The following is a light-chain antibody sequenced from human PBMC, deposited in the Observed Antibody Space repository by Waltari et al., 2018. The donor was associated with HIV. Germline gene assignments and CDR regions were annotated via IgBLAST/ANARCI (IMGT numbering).Light chain of an antibody. Sequence: QSALTQPASVSGSPGQSIVLPCTGSPSDIGHYDYVSRYQPSPGQAPKALIYEVTSRPSGTSSRFSGSKSATTAFLAISKLQTDDEADYFCSSYTRRGTVVFGGGTRLTVL. CDR2: EVT. CDR1: PSDIGHYDY. V-gene: IGLV2-14*01. J-gene: IGLJ2*01. CDR3: SSYTRRGTVV.